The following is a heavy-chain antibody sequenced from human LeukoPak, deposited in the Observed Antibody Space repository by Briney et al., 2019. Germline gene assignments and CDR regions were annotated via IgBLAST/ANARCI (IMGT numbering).Heavy chain of an antibody. CDR3: ANSTMVRAHNWFDP. D-gene: IGHD3-10*01. V-gene: IGHV4-59*01. CDR2: IYYSGST. Sequence: PSETLSLTCTVSGGSISSYYWSWIRQPPGKGLEWIGYIYYSGSTNYNPSLKSRVTISVDTSKNQFSLKLSSVTAADTAVYYCANSTMVRAHNWFDPWGQGTLVTVSS. J-gene: IGHJ5*02. CDR1: GGSISSYY.